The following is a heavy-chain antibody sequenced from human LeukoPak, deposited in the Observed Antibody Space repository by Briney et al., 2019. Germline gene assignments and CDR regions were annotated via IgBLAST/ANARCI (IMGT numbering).Heavy chain of an antibody. D-gene: IGHD5-12*01. CDR1: GGTFNGYG. J-gene: IGHJ6*03. CDR2: IIPILGTA. V-gene: IGHV1-69*10. Sequence: ASVKVSCKASGGTFNGYGVIWVRQAPGQGLEWMGGIIPILGTANYAQKLQGRVTISADKSTSTAYMGLSSLRSEDTAVYYCGRGARPPHYYYYMDVWGKGTTVTVSS. CDR3: GRGARPPHYYYYMDV.